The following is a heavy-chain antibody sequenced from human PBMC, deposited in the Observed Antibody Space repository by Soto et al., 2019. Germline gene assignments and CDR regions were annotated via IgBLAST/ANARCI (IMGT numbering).Heavy chain of an antibody. J-gene: IGHJ4*02. V-gene: IGHV3-53*04. CDR1: GFTVSTNY. CDR3: ASLSVSYCSSTSCRNLFDS. CDR2: IYSGGST. D-gene: IGHD2-2*01. Sequence: GGSLRLSCAASGFTVSTNYMSWVRQAPGKGLEWVSVIYSGGSTYYADSVKGRFTISRHNFQNTLYLQMNSLRAEDTAVYYCASLSVSYCSSTSCRNLFDSWGQGTVVTVSS.